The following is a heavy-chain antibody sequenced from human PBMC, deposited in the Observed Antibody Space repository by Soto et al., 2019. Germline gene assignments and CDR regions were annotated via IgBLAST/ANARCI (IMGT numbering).Heavy chain of an antibody. CDR3: AKDEDIEMAYVFDY. CDR1: GFTFSSYG. CDR2: ISYDGSNK. V-gene: IGHV3-30*18. D-gene: IGHD3-16*01. Sequence: QVQLVESGGGVVQPGRSLRLSCAASGFTFSSYGMHWVRQAPGKGLEWVAVISYDGSNKYYADSVKGRFTISRDNSKNTLYLQMNSLRAEDTAVYYCAKDEDIEMAYVFDYWGQGTLVTVSS. J-gene: IGHJ4*02.